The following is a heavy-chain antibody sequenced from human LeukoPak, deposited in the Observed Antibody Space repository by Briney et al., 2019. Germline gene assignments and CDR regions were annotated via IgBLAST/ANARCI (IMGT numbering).Heavy chain of an antibody. CDR3: ATQTTITMVRGVSGGY. V-gene: IGHV3-30*02. J-gene: IGHJ4*02. Sequence: GGSLRLSCAASGFTFSSYGMHWVRQAPGKGLEWVAFIRYDGSNKYYADSVKGRFTISRDISKNTLFLRMNSLRAEDTAVYYCATQTTITMVRGVSGGYWGQGTLVTVSS. CDR2: IRYDGSNK. CDR1: GFTFSSYG. D-gene: IGHD3-10*01.